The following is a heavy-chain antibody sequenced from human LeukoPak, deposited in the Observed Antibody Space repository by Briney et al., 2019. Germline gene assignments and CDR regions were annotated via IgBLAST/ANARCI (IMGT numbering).Heavy chain of an antibody. Sequence: SETLSLTCTVSVGSISSSSCHWGWIRQPPGKGLEWIGSIYYSGSTYYNPSLKSRVTISVHTSKNQFCLKLSSVTAADTAVYYCARSELITPPGDSWGQGTLVTVSS. CDR2: IYYSGST. J-gene: IGHJ4*02. CDR3: ARSELITPPGDS. V-gene: IGHV4-39*01. CDR1: VGSISSSSCH. D-gene: IGHD3-22*01.